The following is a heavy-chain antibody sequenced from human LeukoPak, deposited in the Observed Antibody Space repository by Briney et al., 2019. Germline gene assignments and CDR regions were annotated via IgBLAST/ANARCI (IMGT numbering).Heavy chain of an antibody. V-gene: IGHV4-59*12. CDR3: GRRKDYYGVDV. Sequence: SETLSLTCSVSGASISSYYWSWIRQPPGKGLEWIAYIYYSGSTNYNPSLKSRVTISADTSKNQFSLNLTSVTAADTAVYYCGRRKDYYGVDVWGQGTTVTVSS. CDR1: GASISSYY. CDR2: IYYSGST. J-gene: IGHJ6*02.